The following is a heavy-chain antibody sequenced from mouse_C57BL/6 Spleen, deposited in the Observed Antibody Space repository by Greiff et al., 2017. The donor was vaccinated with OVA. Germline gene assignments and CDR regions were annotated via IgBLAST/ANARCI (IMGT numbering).Heavy chain of an antibody. CDR2: ISRGSSTI. Sequence: EVQLVESGGGLVKPGGSLKLSCAASGFTFSDYGMHWVRQAPEKGLEWVAYISRGSSTIYYADKVKGRFTISRDKAKNTLFLQMTSLRSEDTAMYYCARNYGEVFDYWGQGTTVTVSS. CDR3: ARNYGEVFDY. J-gene: IGHJ2*01. CDR1: GFTFSDYG. D-gene: IGHD1-1*01. V-gene: IGHV5-17*01.